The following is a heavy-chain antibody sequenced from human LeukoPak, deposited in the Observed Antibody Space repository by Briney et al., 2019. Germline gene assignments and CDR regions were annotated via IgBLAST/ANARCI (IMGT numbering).Heavy chain of an antibody. CDR3: AREGYLTALDY. CDR2: ISSSGSAI. CDR1: GFTFSNYE. D-gene: IGHD5-18*01. J-gene: IGHJ4*02. Sequence: GGSLRLSCAASGFTFSNYEMNWVRQAPGKGLEWVSYISSSGSAIYYADSVKGRFTISRDNAKNSLYLQMNSLTAEDTAVYYCAREGYLTALDYWGQGTLVTVSS. V-gene: IGHV3-48*03.